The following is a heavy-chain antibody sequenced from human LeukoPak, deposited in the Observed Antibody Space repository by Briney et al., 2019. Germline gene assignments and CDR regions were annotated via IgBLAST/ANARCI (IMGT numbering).Heavy chain of an antibody. Sequence: PGGSLRLSCTASGFTFSTYWMHWVRRAPGKGLVWVSRISTDGSVTSYADSVKGRFTIFRDNAKNTMYLQMNSLRAEDTAVYYCARIGGSGIYSGHYFDHWGQGTLVTVSS. V-gene: IGHV3-74*01. J-gene: IGHJ4*02. CDR3: ARIGGSGIYSGHYFDH. CDR1: GFTFSTYW. CDR2: ISTDGSVT. D-gene: IGHD3-10*01.